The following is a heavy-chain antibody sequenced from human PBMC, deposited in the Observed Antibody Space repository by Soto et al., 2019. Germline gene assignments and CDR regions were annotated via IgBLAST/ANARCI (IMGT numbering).Heavy chain of an antibody. CDR2: ISYDGSNK. Sequence: QVQLVESGGGVVQPGRSLRLSCAASGFTFSSYGMHWVRQAPGKGLEWVAVISYDGSNKYYADSVKGRFTISRDNSKNALYLQMNSLRAEDTAVYYGAKGDCGGDCYSFDAFDIGGQGTMVTVSS. V-gene: IGHV3-30*18. J-gene: IGHJ3*02. CDR1: GFTFSSYG. CDR3: AKGDCGGDCYSFDAFDI. D-gene: IGHD2-21*02.